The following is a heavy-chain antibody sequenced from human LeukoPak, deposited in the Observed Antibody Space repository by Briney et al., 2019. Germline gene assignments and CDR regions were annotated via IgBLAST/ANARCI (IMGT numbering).Heavy chain of an antibody. V-gene: IGHV4-39*01. CDR2: IYFSGST. J-gene: IGHJ4*02. Sequence: SETLSLTCTVSGGSISNSHYYWAWVRQPPGGGLEWIGSIYFSGSTYYDPSLKSRVIISVDTSKNQFSLKMSSVTAADTAVYYCARRQKLNNSHGYYFDYWGQGTLVTVSS. CDR1: GGSISNSHYY. D-gene: IGHD4-23*01. CDR3: ARRQKLNNSHGYYFDY.